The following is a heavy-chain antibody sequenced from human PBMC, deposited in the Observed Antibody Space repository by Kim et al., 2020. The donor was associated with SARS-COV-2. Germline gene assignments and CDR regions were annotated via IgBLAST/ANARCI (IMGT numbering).Heavy chain of an antibody. CDR2: INHSGST. CDR1: GGSFSGYY. V-gene: IGHV4-34*01. Sequence: SETLSLTCAVYGGSFSGYYWSWIRQPPGKGLEWIGEINHSGSTNYNPSPKSRVTISVDTTKNQFSLKLSSVTAADTAVYYCARAPRGCSSGSNWFDPWGPGTLVTVSS. J-gene: IGHJ5*02. D-gene: IGHD6-13*01. CDR3: ARAPRGCSSGSNWFDP.